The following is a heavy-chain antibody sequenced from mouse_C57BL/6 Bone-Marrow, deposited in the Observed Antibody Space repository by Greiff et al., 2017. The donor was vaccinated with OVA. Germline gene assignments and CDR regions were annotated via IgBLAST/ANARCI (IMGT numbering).Heavy chain of an antibody. Sequence: QVQLQQPGAELLKPGASVKLSCKASGYTFTSYWMQWVKQRPGQGLEWIGEIDPSDSYTNYNQKFKGKATLTVDTSSSTAYMQLSSLTSEDSAVYYCAYFDYWGQGTTLTVSS. CDR1: GYTFTSYW. J-gene: IGHJ2*01. CDR2: IDPSDSYT. CDR3: AYFDY. V-gene: IGHV1-50*01.